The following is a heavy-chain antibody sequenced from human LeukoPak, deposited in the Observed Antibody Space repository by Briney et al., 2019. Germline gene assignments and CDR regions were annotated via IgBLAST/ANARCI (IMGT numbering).Heavy chain of an antibody. D-gene: IGHD3-3*01. J-gene: IGHJ4*02. CDR3: ARDGIYDFWSGYYTGVLDY. CDR1: GFTFSSYG. V-gene: IGHV3-30*19. Sequence: PGGSLRLSCAASGFTFSSYGMHWVRQAPGKGLEWVAVISYDGSNKYYADSVKGRFTISRDNSKNTLYLQMNSLRAEDTAVYYCARDGIYDFWSGYYTGVLDYWGQGTLVTVSS. CDR2: ISYDGSNK.